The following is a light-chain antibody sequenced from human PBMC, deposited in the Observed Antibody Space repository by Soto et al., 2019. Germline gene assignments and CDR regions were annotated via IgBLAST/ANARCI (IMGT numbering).Light chain of an antibody. CDR1: QSVISN. CDR3: QKRCHWPT. V-gene: IGKV3-11*01. Sequence: EKMLTQSPATLSLTKGERATLSCRSSQSVISNLAWYQQKPGPGPRLLIYDASNTATGIPARFSGSGSGTDFTLTIRSLEPEDFAVYHRQKRCHWPTFGQGSIVDIK. CDR2: DAS. J-gene: IGKJ1*01.